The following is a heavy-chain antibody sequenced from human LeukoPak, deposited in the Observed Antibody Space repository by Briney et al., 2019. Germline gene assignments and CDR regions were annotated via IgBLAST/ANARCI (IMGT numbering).Heavy chain of an antibody. D-gene: IGHD5-18*01. V-gene: IGHV1-46*01. J-gene: IGHJ4*02. Sequence: ASVKVSCKASGYIFTSYNMYWVRQAPGQGLEWMGIINPSGGSTSYAQKFQGRVTMTRDMSTSTVYMELSSLRSEDTAVYYCAREGDTAMGPYFDYWGQGTLVTVSS. CDR3: AREGDTAMGPYFDY. CDR2: INPSGGST. CDR1: GYIFTSYN.